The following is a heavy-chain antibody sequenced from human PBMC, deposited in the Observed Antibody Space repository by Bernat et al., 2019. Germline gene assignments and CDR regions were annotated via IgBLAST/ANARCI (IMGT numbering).Heavy chain of an antibody. V-gene: IGHV3-23*01. CDR2: INHGGDSS. J-gene: IGHJ4*02. CDR1: GITFSDYG. D-gene: IGHD4-11*01. Sequence: EVQMLESGGGLVQPGGSLRLSCAASGITFSDYGMSWVRQAPGKGLECVSAINHGGDSSYYADSVKGRFTISRDNSKNTLYLQMNSLRPEDTAIYYCAAKDNSSWYDFWGQGSLVTVSS. CDR3: AAKDNSSWYDF.